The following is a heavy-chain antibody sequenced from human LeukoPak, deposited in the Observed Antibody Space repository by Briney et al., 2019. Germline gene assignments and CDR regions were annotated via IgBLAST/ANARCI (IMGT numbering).Heavy chain of an antibody. D-gene: IGHD1-26*01. J-gene: IGHJ4*02. Sequence: GGSLRLSCAASGFTFSSYGMHWVRQAPGKGLEWVAVIWYDGSNKYYADSVKGRFTISRDNSKNTLYLQMNSLRAEDTAVYYCATDPSNIVGATSLRNYWGQGTLVTVSS. V-gene: IGHV3-33*01. CDR1: GFTFSSYG. CDR2: IWYDGSNK. CDR3: ATDPSNIVGATSLRNY.